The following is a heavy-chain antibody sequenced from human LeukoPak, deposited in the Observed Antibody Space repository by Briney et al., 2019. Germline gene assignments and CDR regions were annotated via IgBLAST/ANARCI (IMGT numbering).Heavy chain of an antibody. D-gene: IGHD5-18*01. J-gene: IGHJ4*02. CDR2: MNPNSGNT. V-gene: IGHV1-8*01. Sequence: ASVKVSCKASGYTFTSYDINWVRQATGQGLEWMGWMNPNSGNTGYAQKFQGRVAMTRNTSITTAYMGLSSLRSEDTAVYYCARGLGRTAMVTRGGVRFDYWGQGTLVTVSS. CDR1: GYTFTSYD. CDR3: ARGLGRTAMVTRGGVRFDY.